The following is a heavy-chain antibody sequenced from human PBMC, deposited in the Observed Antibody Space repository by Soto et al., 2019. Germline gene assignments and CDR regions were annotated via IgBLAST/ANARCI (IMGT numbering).Heavy chain of an antibody. CDR1: GFTFSRYG. D-gene: IGHD3-3*01. V-gene: IGHV3-30*18. Sequence: GGSLRLSCAASGFTFSRYGMHWVRQAPGKGLEWVTLISYDGSNKYYADTVKGRFTISRDNSKNTLYLQMNSLKAEDTAVYYCAKDPYYDFWSGYSGPFDYWGQGTLVTVSS. CDR3: AKDPYYDFWSGYSGPFDY. CDR2: ISYDGSNK. J-gene: IGHJ4*02.